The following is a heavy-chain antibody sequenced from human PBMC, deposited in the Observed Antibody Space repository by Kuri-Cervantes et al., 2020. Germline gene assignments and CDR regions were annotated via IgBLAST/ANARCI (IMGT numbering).Heavy chain of an antibody. Sequence: SETLSLTCTVSGGSISSYYWSWIRQPAGKGLEWIGRIYTSGSTNYNPSLKSRVTMSVDTSKNQFSLRLSSVTPEDTAVYYCARERIVGAIRYFDYWGQGTLVTVSS. CDR1: GGSISSYY. CDR3: ARERIVGAIRYFDY. V-gene: IGHV4-4*07. CDR2: IYTSGST. D-gene: IGHD1-26*01. J-gene: IGHJ4*02.